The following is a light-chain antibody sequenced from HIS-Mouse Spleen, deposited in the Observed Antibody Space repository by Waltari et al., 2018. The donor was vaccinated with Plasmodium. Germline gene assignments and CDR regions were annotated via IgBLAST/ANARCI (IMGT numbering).Light chain of an antibody. V-gene: IGKV1-6*01. CDR1: QGIRND. J-gene: IGKJ2*01. Sequence: AIQITQSPSSLSASVGYRVTITCRASQGIRNDLGWYQQKPGKAPKLLISAASSLQSGVPSRFSGSGSGTDFTLTISSLQPEDFATYYCLQDYNYPYTFGQGTKLEIK. CDR2: AAS. CDR3: LQDYNYPYT.